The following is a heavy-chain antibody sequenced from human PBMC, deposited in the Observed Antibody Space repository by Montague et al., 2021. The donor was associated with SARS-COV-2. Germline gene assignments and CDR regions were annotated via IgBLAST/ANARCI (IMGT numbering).Heavy chain of an antibody. V-gene: IGHV3-30*14. J-gene: IGHJ4*02. CDR2: LSYDGSIQ. CDR3: QVSD. Sequence: SLRLSCAASGFTFNDYSFHWVRQAPGKGLQWVAVLSYDGSIQRYADSVRGRFTISKDSSKNTLYFCARSGGVFWFRASVAQVSDWGQGILVTVSS. D-gene: IGHD3-10*01. CDR1: GFTFNDYS.